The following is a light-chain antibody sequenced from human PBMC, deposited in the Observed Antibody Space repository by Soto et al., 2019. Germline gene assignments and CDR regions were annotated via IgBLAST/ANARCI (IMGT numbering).Light chain of an antibody. V-gene: IGLV2-14*01. CDR3: SSYTRSSTVV. Sequence: QSALTQPASVSGSPGQSITISCTGTSSDVGGYNYVCWYQQHPGKAPKLIIHDVSNRPSGVSHRFSGSKSGNTASLSISGLQAEDEADYYCSSYTRSSTVVFGGGTKLTVL. J-gene: IGLJ2*01. CDR2: DVS. CDR1: SSDVGGYNY.